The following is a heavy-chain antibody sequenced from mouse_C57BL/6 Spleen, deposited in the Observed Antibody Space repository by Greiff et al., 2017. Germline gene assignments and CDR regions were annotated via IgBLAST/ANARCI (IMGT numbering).Heavy chain of an antibody. D-gene: IGHD1-1*01. Sequence: EVQLQQSGAELVKPGASVKLSCTASGFNIKDYYMHWVKQRTEQGLEWIGRIDPEDGETKYAPKFRGKATITADTSSNTAYLQLSSLTSEDTAVYYCARDPYYYGSSLDYWYFDVWGTGTTVTVSS. CDR3: ARDPYYYGSSLDYWYFDV. J-gene: IGHJ1*03. V-gene: IGHV14-2*01. CDR1: GFNIKDYY. CDR2: IDPEDGET.